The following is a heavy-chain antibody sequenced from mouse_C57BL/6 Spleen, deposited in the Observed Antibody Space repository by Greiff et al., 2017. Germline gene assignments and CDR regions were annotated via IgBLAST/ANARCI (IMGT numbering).Heavy chain of an antibody. CDR1: GFTFSSYA. D-gene: IGHD2-3*01. J-gene: IGHJ2*01. V-gene: IGHV5-9-1*02. Sequence: EVQRVESGEGLVKPGGSLKLSCAASGFTFSSYAMSWVRQTPEKRLEWVAYISSGGDYIYYADTVKGRFTISRDNARNTLYLQMSSLKSEDTAMYYCTRDGGTGYFDYWGQGTTLTVSS. CDR3: TRDGGTGYFDY. CDR2: ISSGGDYI.